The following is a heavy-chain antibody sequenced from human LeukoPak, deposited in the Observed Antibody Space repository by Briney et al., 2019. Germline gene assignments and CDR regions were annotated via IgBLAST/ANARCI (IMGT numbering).Heavy chain of an antibody. CDR3: ARTSVLLWFGGFDAFDI. J-gene: IGHJ3*02. CDR1: GGPISSSSYY. Sequence: PSETLSLTCTVSGGPISSSSYYWGWLRQPPGKGLEWIGSIYYSGSTYYNPSLKSRVTISVDTSKNQFSLKLSSVTAADTAVYYCARTSVLLWFGGFDAFDIWGQGTMVTVSA. D-gene: IGHD3-10*01. CDR2: IYYSGST. V-gene: IGHV4-39*01.